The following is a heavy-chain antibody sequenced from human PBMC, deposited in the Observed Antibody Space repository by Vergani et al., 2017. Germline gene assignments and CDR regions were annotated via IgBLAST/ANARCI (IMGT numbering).Heavy chain of an antibody. J-gene: IGHJ6*02. Sequence: EDHLVQSGGALVQPGGSLRLSCAASGFTLSSYAMSWVRQAPGKGLEWVSAISGSGGSTYYADSVKGRFTISRDNSKNTLYLQMNSLRAEDTAVYYCATPSYYYYRGMDVWGQGTTVTVSS. V-gene: IGHV3-23*04. CDR3: ATPSYYYYRGMDV. CDR1: GFTLSSYA. CDR2: ISGSGGST.